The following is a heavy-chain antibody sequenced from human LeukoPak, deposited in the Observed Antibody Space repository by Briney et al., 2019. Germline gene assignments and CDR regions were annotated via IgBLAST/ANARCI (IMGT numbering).Heavy chain of an antibody. D-gene: IGHD6-6*01. CDR2: IYYSGGT. Sequence: SETLSLTCTVSGGSISSSSYYWGWIRQPPGKGLEWIGSIYYSGGTYYNPSLKSRVTISVDTSKNQFSLKLSSVTAADTAVYYCASIAARRGYYFDYWGQGTLVTVSS. J-gene: IGHJ4*02. V-gene: IGHV4-39*01. CDR1: GGSISSSSYY. CDR3: ASIAARRGYYFDY.